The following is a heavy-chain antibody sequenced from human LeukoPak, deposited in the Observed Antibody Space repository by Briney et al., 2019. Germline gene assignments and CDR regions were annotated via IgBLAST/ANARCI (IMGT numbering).Heavy chain of an antibody. J-gene: IGHJ4*02. D-gene: IGHD5-12*01. V-gene: IGHV3-11*04. CDR1: GFTISDYS. CDR3: AKDSRYSGYDWSLFDY. CDR2: ISSGGTTI. Sequence: GGSLRLSCAASGFTISDYSMSWIRQAPGKGLEWVSHISSGGTTIYYADSVKGRFTISRDNSKNTLYLQMNSLRAEDTAVYYCAKDSRYSGYDWSLFDYWGQGTLVTVSS.